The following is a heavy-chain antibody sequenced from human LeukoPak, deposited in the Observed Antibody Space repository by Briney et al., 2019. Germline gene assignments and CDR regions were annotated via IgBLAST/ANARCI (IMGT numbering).Heavy chain of an antibody. D-gene: IGHD3-3*01. Sequence: PGGSLRLSCAASGFTFSSYAMSWVRQAPGKGLEWVSAISGSGGSTYYADSVKGRFTISRDNSKNTLYLQMNSLRAADTAVYYCAKGGVLRFLEWLSRGYFDYWGQGTLVTVSS. CDR3: AKGGVLRFLEWLSRGYFDY. CDR2: ISGSGGST. V-gene: IGHV3-23*01. J-gene: IGHJ4*02. CDR1: GFTFSSYA.